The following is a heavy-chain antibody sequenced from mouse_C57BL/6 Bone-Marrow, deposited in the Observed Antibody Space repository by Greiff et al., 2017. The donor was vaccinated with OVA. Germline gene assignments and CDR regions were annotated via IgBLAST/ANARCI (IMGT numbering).Heavy chain of an antibody. D-gene: IGHD1-1*01. CDR1: GYTFTSYW. CDR3: ARNHNCDGSSDSNWCFEV. V-gene: IGHV1-69*01. Sequence: QVQLQQPGAELVMPGASVKLSCKASGYTFTSYWMHWVKQRPGQGLEWIGEIDPSVSYTNYNQKFKGKSTLTVDKSSSTAYMQLSDLTSEDSAVYYDARNHNCDGSSDSNWCFEVWGTGTTVTVSA. CDR2: IDPSVSYT. J-gene: IGHJ1*03.